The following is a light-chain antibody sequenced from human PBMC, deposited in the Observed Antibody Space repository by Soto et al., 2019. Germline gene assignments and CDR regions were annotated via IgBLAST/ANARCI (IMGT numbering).Light chain of an antibody. CDR2: AAS. CDR1: QGISNY. J-gene: IGKJ1*01. CDR3: MQALQTKT. V-gene: IGKV1-27*01. Sequence: DIQMTQSPSSLSASVGDRVTITCRASQGISNYLAWYQQKPGKVPKLLIYAASTLQSGVPSRFSGSGSGTDFTLTISSLQPEDVGVYYCMQALQTKTFGQGTKVDIK.